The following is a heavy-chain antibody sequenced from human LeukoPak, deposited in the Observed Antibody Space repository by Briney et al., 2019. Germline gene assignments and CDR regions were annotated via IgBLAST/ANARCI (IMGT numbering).Heavy chain of an antibody. CDR1: GFTFSSYA. CDR3: ARGDYDSSGYYSLGYFDY. V-gene: IGHV3-30*04. J-gene: IGHJ4*02. D-gene: IGHD3-22*01. CDR2: ISYDGSNK. Sequence: GSLRLSCAASGFTFSSYAMHWVRQAPGKGLEWVAVISYDGSNKYYADSVKGRFTISRDNSKNTLYLQMNSLRAEDTAVYYCARGDYDSSGYYSLGYFDYWGQGTLVTVSS.